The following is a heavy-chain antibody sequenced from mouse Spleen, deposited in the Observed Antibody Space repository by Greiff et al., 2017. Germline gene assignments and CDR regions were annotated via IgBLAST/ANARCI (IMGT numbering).Heavy chain of an antibody. CDR1: GFTFSNYA. Sequence: EVHLVESGGGLVKPGGSLKLSCAASGFTFSNYAMSWVRQTPEKRLEWVATISSGGSYTYYPDSVKGRFTISRDNAKNTLYLQMSSLRSEDTAMYYCVRQDGRYSYAMDYWGQGTSVTVSS. J-gene: IGHJ4*01. V-gene: IGHV5-9-3*01. CDR2: ISSGGSYT. CDR3: VRQDGRYSYAMDY. D-gene: IGHD2-14*01.